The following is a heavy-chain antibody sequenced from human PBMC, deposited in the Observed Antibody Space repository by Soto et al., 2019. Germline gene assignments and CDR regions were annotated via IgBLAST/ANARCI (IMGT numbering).Heavy chain of an antibody. V-gene: IGHV1-18*04. Sequence: ASVKVSCKASGYTFTNYGLSWVRQAPGQGLEWMGWITVYSGTTDHVQKFRGRVSMTTDTSTNTAYMELASLRSDDTAVYFCARGIDEGVDYWGQGTLVTVSS. CDR3: ARGIDEGVDY. D-gene: IGHD1-26*01. CDR1: GYTFTNYG. J-gene: IGHJ4*02. CDR2: ITVYSGTT.